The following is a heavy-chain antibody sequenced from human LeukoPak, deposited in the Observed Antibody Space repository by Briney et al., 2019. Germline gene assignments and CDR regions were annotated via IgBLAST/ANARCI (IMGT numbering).Heavy chain of an antibody. CDR2: ISGSGGST. J-gene: IGHJ6*02. V-gene: IGHV3-23*01. D-gene: IGHD6-6*01. Sequence: GGSLRLSCAASGFTFSSYAMSWVRQAPGKGLEWVSAISGSGGSTYYADSVKGRFTISRDNSKNTLYLQMNSLRAKDTAVYYCAKDQGRRYSSSLDYYYYGMDVWGQGTTVTVSS. CDR1: GFTFSSYA. CDR3: AKDQGRRYSSSLDYYYYGMDV.